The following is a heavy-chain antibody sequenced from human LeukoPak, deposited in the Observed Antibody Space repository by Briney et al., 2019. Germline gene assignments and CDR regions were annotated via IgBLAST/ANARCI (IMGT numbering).Heavy chain of an antibody. CDR1: GFTFDDYA. CDR3: ARARRAASPYDAFDI. Sequence: GRSLRLSCAASGFTFDDYAMHWVRQAPGKGLEWVSGISWNSGSIGYADSVKGRFTISRDNAKNSLYLQMNSLRAEDTALYYCARARRAASPYDAFDIWGQGTMVTVSS. D-gene: IGHD6-13*01. V-gene: IGHV3-9*01. J-gene: IGHJ3*02. CDR2: ISWNSGSI.